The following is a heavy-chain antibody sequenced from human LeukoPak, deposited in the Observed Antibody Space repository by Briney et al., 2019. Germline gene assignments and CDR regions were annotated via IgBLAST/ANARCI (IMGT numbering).Heavy chain of an antibody. CDR1: GYTFNNYG. CDR2: VSAYNGKT. Sequence: ASVKVSCKVSGYTFNNYGISWVRQAPGQGLEWMGWVSAYNGKTGYAQKVQGRVTMTTETSTSTAYMELRSLRSDDTAVYYCARADGWEAAAGTGGFRFQHWGQGTLVTVSS. CDR3: ARADGWEAAAGTGGFRFQH. D-gene: IGHD6-13*01. J-gene: IGHJ1*01. V-gene: IGHV1-18*01.